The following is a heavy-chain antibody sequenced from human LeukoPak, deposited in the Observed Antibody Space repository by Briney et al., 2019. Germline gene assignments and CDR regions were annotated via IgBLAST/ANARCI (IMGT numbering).Heavy chain of an antibody. Sequence: KPSETLSLTCTVSGGSVSSGSYYWSWIRQPPGKGLEWIGYIYYSGSTNYNPSLKSRVTISVDTSKNQFSLKLSSVTAADTAVYYCARDARGDRYGYWGQGTLVTVSS. CDR1: GGSVSSGSYY. J-gene: IGHJ4*02. V-gene: IGHV4-61*01. CDR2: IYYSGST. D-gene: IGHD1-1*01. CDR3: ARDARGDRYGY.